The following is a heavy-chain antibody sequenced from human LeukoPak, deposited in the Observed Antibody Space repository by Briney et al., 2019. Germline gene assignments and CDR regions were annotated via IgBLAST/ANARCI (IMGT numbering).Heavy chain of an antibody. CDR3: ARDHEYYFDY. V-gene: IGHV1-69*04. CDR2: IIPILGIA. CDR1: GGTLSSYA. Sequence: GASVKVSCKASGGTLSSYAISWVRQAPGQGLEWMGRIIPILGIANYAQKFQGRVTITADKSTSTAYMELSSLRSEDTAVYYCARDHEYYFDYWGQGTLVTVSS. J-gene: IGHJ4*02.